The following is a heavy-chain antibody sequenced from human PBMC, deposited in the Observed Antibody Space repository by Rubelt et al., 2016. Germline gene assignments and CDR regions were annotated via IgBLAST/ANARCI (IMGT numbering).Heavy chain of an antibody. Sequence: QVQLVQSGGEVKKPGASVKVSCKASGYTFSNYGISWVRQAPGQGLEWMGWNNAYNGNTNYAQKFQDRVTRTTDTGTSTACMGRTRLRSEDTAGYYGARPPDVYGVDVWGQGTTVTVSS. CDR1: GYTFSNYG. V-gene: IGHV1-18*01. J-gene: IGHJ6*02. CDR3: ARPPDVYGVDV. CDR2: NNAYNGNT.